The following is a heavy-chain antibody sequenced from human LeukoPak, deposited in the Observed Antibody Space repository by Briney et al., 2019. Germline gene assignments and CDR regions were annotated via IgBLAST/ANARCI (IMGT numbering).Heavy chain of an antibody. J-gene: IGHJ4*02. V-gene: IGHV3-33*05. Sequence: SGGSLRLSCAASGFTFSTYGMHWVRQAPGKGLEWVAVITNDGNYEKYADAVRGRFTISRDNSKNTLYLQMNSLSAEDTAVYYCARDSITGDNSLDFWGRGTLVTLSS. CDR2: ITNDGNYE. CDR3: ARDSITGDNSLDF. CDR1: GFTFSTYG. D-gene: IGHD7-27*01.